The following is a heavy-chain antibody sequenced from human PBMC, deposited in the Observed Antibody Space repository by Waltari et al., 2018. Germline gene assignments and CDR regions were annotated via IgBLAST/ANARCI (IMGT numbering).Heavy chain of an antibody. Sequence: QVQLVQSGAEVKKPGASVKLSCKASGFTFTNYYMHWVRQAPGHGLEWGGIIHPNDGSTNYAQNFQGRVTMTGDTSTSAIYMELSSLRSDDTAVYYCAKGREYSYLFDLWGQGTLVTVSS. D-gene: IGHD5-18*01. J-gene: IGHJ4*02. CDR2: IHPNDGST. CDR1: GFTFTNYY. V-gene: IGHV1-46*01. CDR3: AKGREYSYLFDL.